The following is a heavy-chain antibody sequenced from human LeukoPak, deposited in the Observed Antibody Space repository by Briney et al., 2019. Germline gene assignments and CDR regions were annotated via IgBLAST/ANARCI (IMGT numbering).Heavy chain of an antibody. J-gene: IGHJ3*02. CDR2: ISGSGHNT. D-gene: IGHD4-17*01. V-gene: IGHV3-23*01. CDR3: AKPDGDYVGQLDAFDT. Sequence: PGGTLRLSCAASGFTFSNYGMNWVRQAPGKGLEWVSAISGSGHNTYYADSVKGRFTISRDNSKNTLYLQMNSLRAEDTAVFYCAKPDGDYVGQLDAFDTWGQGTMVTVSS. CDR1: GFTFSNYG.